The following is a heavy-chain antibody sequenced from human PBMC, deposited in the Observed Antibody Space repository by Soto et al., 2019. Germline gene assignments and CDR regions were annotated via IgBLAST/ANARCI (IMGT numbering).Heavy chain of an antibody. J-gene: IGHJ4*02. V-gene: IGHV2-26*01. CDR3: ARIRRDDYVWGSYRPYFDY. CDR2: IFSNDEK. D-gene: IGHD3-16*02. Sequence: QVTLKESGPVLVKPTETLTLTCTVSGFSLSNARMGVSWIRQPPGKALEWLAHIFSNDEKSYSTSLKGRLTISKDTSKSQVVLTMTNMDPVDTATYYCARIRRDDYVWGSYRPYFDYWGQGTLVTVSS. CDR1: GFSLSNARMG.